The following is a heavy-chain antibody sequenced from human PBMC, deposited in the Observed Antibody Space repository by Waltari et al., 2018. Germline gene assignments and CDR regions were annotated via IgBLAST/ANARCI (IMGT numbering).Heavy chain of an antibody. D-gene: IGHD1-7*01. CDR3: ARDPYNWNYGGPFFDY. CDR2: IYHSGST. V-gene: IGHV4-38-2*02. J-gene: IGHJ4*02. Sequence: QVQLQESGPGLVKPSETLSLTCAVSGYSISSGYYWGWIRQPPGKGLEWIGRIYHSGSTYSNPSLKSRVTISVDTSKNQFSLKLSSVTAADTAVYYCARDPYNWNYGGPFFDYWGQGTLVTVSS. CDR1: GYSISSGYY.